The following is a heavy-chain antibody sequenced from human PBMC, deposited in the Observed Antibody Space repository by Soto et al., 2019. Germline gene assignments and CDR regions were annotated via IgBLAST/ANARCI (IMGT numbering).Heavy chain of an antibody. CDR2: TYYRSKWYN. CDR1: GDSVSSNSAA. J-gene: IGHJ6*02. Sequence: SQTLSLTCAISGDSVSSNSAAWNWIRQSPSRGLEWLGRTYYRSKWYNDYAVSVKSRITINPDTSKNQFSLQLNSVTPEDTAVYYCASSVSGSSRRNYYYYYGMDVWGQGTTVTVSS. CDR3: ASSVSGSSRRNYYYYYGMDV. D-gene: IGHD1-26*01. V-gene: IGHV6-1*01.